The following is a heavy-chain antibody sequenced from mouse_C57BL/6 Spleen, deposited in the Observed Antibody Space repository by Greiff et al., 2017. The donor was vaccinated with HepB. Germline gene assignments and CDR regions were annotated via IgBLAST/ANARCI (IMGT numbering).Heavy chain of an antibody. J-gene: IGHJ2*01. V-gene: IGHV7-3*01. CDR3: ARYRSGYVDY. CDR1: GFTFTDYY. CDR2: IRNKANGYTT. Sequence: DVMLVESGGGLVQPGGSLSLSCAASGFTFTDYYMSWVRQPPGKALEWLGFIRNKANGYTTEYSASVKGRFTISRDNSQSILYLQMNALRAEDSATYYCARYRSGYVDYWGQGTTLTVSS.